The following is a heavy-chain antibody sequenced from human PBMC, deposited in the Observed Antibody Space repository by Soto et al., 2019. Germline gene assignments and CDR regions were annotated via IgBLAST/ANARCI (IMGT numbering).Heavy chain of an antibody. CDR3: ARHMRAPDQLVVLPAAFDY. J-gene: IGHJ4*02. D-gene: IGHD2-2*01. CDR1: GYTFSSYT. CDR2: VSAYNGHT. V-gene: IGHV1-18*04. Sequence: QIHLVQSGAEVKKPGASVKVSCKASGYTFSSYTITWVRQAPGQGLEWMGCVSAYNGHTNYPQSLQGRVTLTTDTSTSTAYLELRSLISDDTAVYYCARHMRAPDQLVVLPAAFDYWGQGTLVTVSS.